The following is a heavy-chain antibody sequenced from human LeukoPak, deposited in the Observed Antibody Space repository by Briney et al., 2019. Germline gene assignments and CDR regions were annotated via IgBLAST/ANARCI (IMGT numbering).Heavy chain of an antibody. Sequence: SETLSLTCTVSGGSISSYYWSWIRQPPGKGLEWIGYIYYSGSTNYNPSLKSRVTISVDTSKNQFSLKLSSVTAADTAVYYCARQMGIAVAGTGTYYFDYWGQGTLVTASS. CDR2: IYYSGST. J-gene: IGHJ4*02. V-gene: IGHV4-59*01. D-gene: IGHD6-19*01. CDR3: ARQMGIAVAGTGTYYFDY. CDR1: GGSISSYY.